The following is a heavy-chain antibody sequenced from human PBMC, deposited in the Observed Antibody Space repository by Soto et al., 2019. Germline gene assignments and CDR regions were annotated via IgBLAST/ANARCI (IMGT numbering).Heavy chain of an antibody. Sequence: QVQLQESGPGLVKPSQTLSLTCTVSGGSISSGGYYWSWIRQHPGKGLEWIGYIYYSGSTYYNPSRKSRVTISVDTSKNQYSLKLSAVTAADTAVYYCARDGIPYGVDVWGQGTTVTVSS. CDR2: IYYSGST. V-gene: IGHV4-31*03. J-gene: IGHJ6*02. D-gene: IGHD1-26*01. CDR1: GGSISSGGYY. CDR3: ARDGIPYGVDV.